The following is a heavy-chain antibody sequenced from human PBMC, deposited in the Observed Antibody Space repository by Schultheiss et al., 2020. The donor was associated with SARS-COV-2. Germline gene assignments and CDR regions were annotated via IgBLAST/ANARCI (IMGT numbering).Heavy chain of an antibody. CDR2: IIPIFGTA. CDR1: GYTFTSYY. CDR3: ARYLEVVVAATGYYYYGMDV. D-gene: IGHD2-15*01. V-gene: IGHV1-69*13. J-gene: IGHJ6*02. Sequence: SVKVSCKASGYTFTSYYMHWVRQAPGQGLEWMGGIIPIFGTANYAQKFQGRVTITADESTSTAYMELSSLRSEDTAVYYCARYLEVVVAATGYYYYGMDVWGQGTTVTVSS.